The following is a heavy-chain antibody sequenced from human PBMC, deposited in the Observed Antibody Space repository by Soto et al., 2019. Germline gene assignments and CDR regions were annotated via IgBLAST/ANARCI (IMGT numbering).Heavy chain of an antibody. CDR1: GGSISSYY. CDR2: IYYSGST. V-gene: IGHV4-59*01. CDR3: ARDLILGTYFYERYFDY. J-gene: IGHJ4*02. Sequence: SETLSLTCTVSGGSISSYYWSWIRQPPGKGLEWIGYIYYSGSTNYNPSLKSRVTISVDTSKNQFSLKLSSVTAADTAVYYCARDLILGTYFYERYFDYWGQGTLVTVS. D-gene: IGHD3-22*01.